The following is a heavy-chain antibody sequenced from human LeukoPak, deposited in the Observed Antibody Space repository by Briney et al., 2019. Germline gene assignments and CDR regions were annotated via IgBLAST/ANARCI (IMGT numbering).Heavy chain of an antibody. CDR1: GFTFSDYY. Sequence: GGSLRLSCAASGFTFSDYYMSWIRQAPGKGLEWVSYISSSGSTIYYADSVKGRFTISRDNAKNSLYLQMSSLRAEDTAVYYCAYSPDYYDSSGYDYWGQGTLVTVSS. D-gene: IGHD3-22*01. CDR3: AYSPDYYDSSGYDY. V-gene: IGHV3-11*01. CDR2: ISSSGSTI. J-gene: IGHJ4*02.